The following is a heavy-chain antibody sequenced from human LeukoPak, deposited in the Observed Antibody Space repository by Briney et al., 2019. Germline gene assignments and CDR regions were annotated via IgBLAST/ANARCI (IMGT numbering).Heavy chain of an antibody. V-gene: IGHV4-34*01. D-gene: IGHD3-9*01. CDR1: GGSFSGYY. CDR2: INHSGST. CDR3: ARAPRYYDILPGYRTWYFDL. J-gene: IGHJ2*01. Sequence: PSETLSLTCAVYGGSFSGYYWSWIRQPPGKGLEWIGEINHSGSTNYNPSLKSRVTISVDTSKNQFSLKLSSVTAADTAVYYCARAPRYYDILPGYRTWYFDLWGRGTLVTVSS.